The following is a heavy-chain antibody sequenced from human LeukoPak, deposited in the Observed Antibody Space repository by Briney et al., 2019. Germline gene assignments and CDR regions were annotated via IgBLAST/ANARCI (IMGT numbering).Heavy chain of an antibody. D-gene: IGHD7-27*01. CDR1: GCSISSGGYY. CDR2: SDYSGSA. J-gene: IGHJ3*02. V-gene: IGHV4-61*08. Sequence: PSQTLSLTCTVSGCSISSGGYYWRWIRQPPEKGLEWIGYSDYSGSANYNPSLKSRATISVDTSKNQFSLNLNSVTAADTAVYYCAQNWGSYAFDIWGRGTMVTVSS. CDR3: AQNWGSYAFDI.